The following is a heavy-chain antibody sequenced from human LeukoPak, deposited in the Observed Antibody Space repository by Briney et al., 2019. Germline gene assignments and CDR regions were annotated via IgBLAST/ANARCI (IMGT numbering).Heavy chain of an antibody. CDR1: GLTFSSYA. CDR2: ISGSGGST. J-gene: IGHJ4*02. V-gene: IGHV3-23*01. CDR3: ANAPMVRGAVFDY. Sequence: GGSLRLSCAASGLTFSSYAMSWVRQAPGKGLEWVSAISGSGGSTYYADSVKGRLTISRDNSKNTLYLQMNSLRAEDTAVYYCANAPMVRGAVFDYWGQGTLVTVSS. D-gene: IGHD3-10*01.